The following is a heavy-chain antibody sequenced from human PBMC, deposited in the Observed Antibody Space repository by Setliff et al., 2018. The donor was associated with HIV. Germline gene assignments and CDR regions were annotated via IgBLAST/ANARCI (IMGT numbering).Heavy chain of an antibody. CDR2: IYHSGST. D-gene: IGHD3-16*01. CDR3: ARGPWGSMIGGINHYYYYMDV. J-gene: IGHJ6*03. CDR1: GYSISGGYY. Sequence: ETLSLTCTVSGYSISGGYYWGWIRQPPGKGLEWIGSIYHSGSTYYNPSLKSRVTISVDTSKNQFSLKLTSVTAADTAVYYCARGPWGSMIGGINHYYYYMDVWGKGTTVTVSS. V-gene: IGHV4-38-2*02.